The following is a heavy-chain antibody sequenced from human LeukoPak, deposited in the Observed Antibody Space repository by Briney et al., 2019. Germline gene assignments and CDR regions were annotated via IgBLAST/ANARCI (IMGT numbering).Heavy chain of an antibody. CDR3: TRGYYEAFDY. V-gene: IGHV4-59*01. Sequence: SETLSLTCSVSGASISRDHWNWVRQLPGKRLEWIGNVDYNGATKYNPSLSSRITISLDTSKNLFSLHLTSVTAADTAHYSCTRGYYEAFDYWGQGRLVTVSS. CDR2: VDYNGAT. D-gene: IGHD3-16*01. CDR1: GASISRDH. J-gene: IGHJ4*02.